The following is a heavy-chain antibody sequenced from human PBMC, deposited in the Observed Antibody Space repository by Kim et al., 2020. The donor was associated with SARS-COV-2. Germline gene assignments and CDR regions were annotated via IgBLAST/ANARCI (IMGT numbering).Heavy chain of an antibody. D-gene: IGHD1-26*01. Sequence: GGSLRLSCSASGFIFSNHFMYWVRQAPGKGLEYVSGILSNGGSTYDADSVKGRFSISRDNSKNTLYLQMSSLRAEDTALYYCVADIVGNYALDVWGQGTTVSVSS. CDR2: ILSNGGST. V-gene: IGHV3-64D*09. J-gene: IGHJ6*02. CDR1: GFIFSNHF. CDR3: VADIVGNYALDV.